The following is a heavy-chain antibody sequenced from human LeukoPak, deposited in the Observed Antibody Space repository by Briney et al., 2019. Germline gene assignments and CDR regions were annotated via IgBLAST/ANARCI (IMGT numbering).Heavy chain of an antibody. V-gene: IGHV4-38-2*01. CDR1: GYSISSGYY. CDR2: LYHSGST. CDR3: ARLYTGGWYFGY. J-gene: IGHJ4*02. Sequence: PSETLSLTCAVSGYSISSGYYWGWIRQPPGKGLEWIGNLYHSGSTYYNPSLKSRVTISVDTSKNQFSLKLSSVTAADTAVYYCARLYTGGWYFGYWGQGTLVTVSS. D-gene: IGHD6-13*01.